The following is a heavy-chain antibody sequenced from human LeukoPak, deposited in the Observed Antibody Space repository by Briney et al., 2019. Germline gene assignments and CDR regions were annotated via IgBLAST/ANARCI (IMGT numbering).Heavy chain of an antibody. CDR3: ARGHTILDP. CDR2: IKGDGSEK. J-gene: IGHJ5*02. CDR1: GFTFSSHW. Sequence: GGSLRLSCAASGFTFSSHWMSWVRQAPGKGPEGVANIKGDGSEKYYVDSVKGRFTISRDNAKNILYLQMNSLRVEDTAVYYCARGHTILDPRGQGTLVTVSS. V-gene: IGHV3-7*02.